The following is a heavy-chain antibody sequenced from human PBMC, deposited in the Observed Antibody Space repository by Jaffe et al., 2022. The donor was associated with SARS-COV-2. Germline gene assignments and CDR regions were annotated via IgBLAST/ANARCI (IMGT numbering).Heavy chain of an antibody. J-gene: IGHJ6*03. CDR1: GYSFTSYW. CDR3: ARFMAVVPALHYYYYMDV. Sequence: EVQLVQSGAEVKKPGESLKISCKGSGYSFTSYWIGWVRQMPGKGLEWMGIIYPGDSDTRYSPSFQGQVTISADKSISTAYLQWSSLKASDTAMYYCARFMAVVPALHYYYYMDVWGKGTTVTVSS. V-gene: IGHV5-51*01. CDR2: IYPGDSDT. D-gene: IGHD2-2*01.